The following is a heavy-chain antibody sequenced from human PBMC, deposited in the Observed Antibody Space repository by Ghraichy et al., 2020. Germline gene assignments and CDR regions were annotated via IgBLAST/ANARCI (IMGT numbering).Heavy chain of an antibody. CDR1: RFTFSTYT. D-gene: IGHD1-7*01. V-gene: IGHV3-21*01. CDR2: ISTGSTSI. J-gene: IGHJ3*02. CDR3: ARVNWNYGPGAFDI. Sequence: GGSLRLSCAASRFTFSTYTMNWVRQAPGKGLEWVSSISTGSTSIFYADSLKGRFTISRDNAKNSLYLQLNSLRAEDTAVYYCARVNWNYGPGAFDIWGQGTMVTVSS.